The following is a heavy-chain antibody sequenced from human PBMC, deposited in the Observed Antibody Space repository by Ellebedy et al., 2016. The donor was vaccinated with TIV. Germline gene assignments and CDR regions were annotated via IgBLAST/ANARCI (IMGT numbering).Heavy chain of an antibody. V-gene: IGHV4-39*01. D-gene: IGHD1-26*01. CDR3: ASRGGSGSYGRGYYYYGMDV. CDR2: IYYSGST. Sequence: SATLSLTCTVSGGSIRSSSHYWGCICQPPGKGPEWIGCIYYSGSTYYNPSLKSRLTISVDTSKNQFSLKLSSVTAADTAVYYCASRGGSGSYGRGYYYYGMDVWGQGTTVTVSS. CDR1: GGSIRSSSHY. J-gene: IGHJ6*02.